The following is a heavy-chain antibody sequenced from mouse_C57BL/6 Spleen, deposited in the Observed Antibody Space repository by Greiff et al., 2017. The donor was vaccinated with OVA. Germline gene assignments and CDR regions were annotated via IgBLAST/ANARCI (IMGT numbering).Heavy chain of an antibody. Sequence: EVKLVESGGGLVKPGGSLKLSCAASGFTFSSYAMSWVRQTPEKRLEWVATISDGGSYTYYPDNVKGRFTISRDNAKNNLYLQMSHLKSEDTAMYYCARKGITTVALDYWGQGTTLTVSS. CDR3: ARKGITTVALDY. CDR2: ISDGGSYT. D-gene: IGHD1-1*01. CDR1: GFTFSSYA. J-gene: IGHJ2*01. V-gene: IGHV5-4*03.